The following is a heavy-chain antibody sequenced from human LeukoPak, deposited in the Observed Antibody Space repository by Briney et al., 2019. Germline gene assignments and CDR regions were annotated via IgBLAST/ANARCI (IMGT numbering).Heavy chain of an antibody. V-gene: IGHV1-69*13. CDR1: GGTFSSYA. CDR2: IIPIFGTA. Sequence: SVKVSCKAPGGTFSSYAISWVRQAPGQGLEWMGGIIPIFGTANYAQKFQGRVTITADESTSTAYMELSSLRSEDTAVYYCARANYYYGSGSYCNDYYYYYMDVWGKGTTVTISS. D-gene: IGHD3-10*01. CDR3: ARANYYYGSGSYCNDYYYYYMDV. J-gene: IGHJ6*03.